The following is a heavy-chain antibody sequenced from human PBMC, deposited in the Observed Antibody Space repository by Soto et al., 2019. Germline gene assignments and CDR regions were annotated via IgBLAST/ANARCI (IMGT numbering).Heavy chain of an antibody. CDR2: ISGSGGST. D-gene: IGHD1-7*01. Sequence: EVQLLESGGGLVQPGGSLRLSCAASGFTFSGYAMSWVRQAPGKGLEWVSAISGSGGSTYYADSVKGRFTISRDNSKNTLYLQMNSLRAEDTAVYYCAKDPTINWNSFVFDPWGQGTLVTVSS. V-gene: IGHV3-23*01. J-gene: IGHJ5*02. CDR1: GFTFSGYA. CDR3: AKDPTINWNSFVFDP.